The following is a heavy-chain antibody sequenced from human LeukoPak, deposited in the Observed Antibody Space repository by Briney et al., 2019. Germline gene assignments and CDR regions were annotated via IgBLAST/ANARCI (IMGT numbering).Heavy chain of an antibody. CDR2: TNTDGKYI. D-gene: IGHD1-26*01. Sequence: GGSLRLSCAASGFTFSSHAMHWVRQAPGKGLEYVAGTNTDGKYIYYVESVRGRFTISRDGSKNTLPLHMGRLRPDDMPVYYCARGGTYTSSSLNSWGQGTLVTVSS. CDR3: ARGGTYTSSSLNS. V-gene: IGHV3-64*02. J-gene: IGHJ4*02. CDR1: GFTFSSHA.